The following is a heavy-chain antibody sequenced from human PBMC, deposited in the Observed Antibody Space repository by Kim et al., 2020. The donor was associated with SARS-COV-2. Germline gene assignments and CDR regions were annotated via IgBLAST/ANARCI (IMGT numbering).Heavy chain of an antibody. Sequence: SVKVSCKASGGTFSSYAISWVRQAPGQGLEWMGRIIPILGIANYAQKFQGRVTITADKSTSTAYMELSSLRSEDTAVYYCASQFGEPPTGYWGQGTLVTVSS. D-gene: IGHD3-10*01. J-gene: IGHJ4*02. CDR2: IIPILGIA. CDR1: GGTFSSYA. V-gene: IGHV1-69*04. CDR3: ASQFGEPPTGY.